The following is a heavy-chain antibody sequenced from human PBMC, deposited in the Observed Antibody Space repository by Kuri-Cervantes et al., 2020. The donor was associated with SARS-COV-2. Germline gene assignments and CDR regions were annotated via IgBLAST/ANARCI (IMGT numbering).Heavy chain of an antibody. CDR3: ASLILPAPAQMSVGGYYYYGMDV. CDR2: IYYSGST. CDR1: GGSISSSSYY. Sequence: GSLRLSCTVSGGSISSSSYYWSWIRQPPGKGLEWIGYIYYSGSTNYNPSLTSRVTISVDTYKNQFSLKLSSVTAADTAVYYCASLILPAPAQMSVGGYYYYGMDVWGQGTTVTVSS. J-gene: IGHJ6*02. D-gene: IGHD3-3*01. V-gene: IGHV4-61*05.